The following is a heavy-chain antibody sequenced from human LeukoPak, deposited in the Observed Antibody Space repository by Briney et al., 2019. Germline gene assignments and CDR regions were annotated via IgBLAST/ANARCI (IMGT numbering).Heavy chain of an antibody. V-gene: IGHV3-23*01. Sequence: GGSLRLSCAASGFTFSNYAMSWVRQAPGKGLEWVSGITASGGGPSSADSVKGLFTISRDNSNNMVYLQMNSLRDDDTAVYYCVKDGRTSAPCWGQGTLVTVSS. CDR1: GFTFSNYA. D-gene: IGHD2-15*01. J-gene: IGHJ4*02. CDR3: VKDGRTSAPC. CDR2: ITASGGGP.